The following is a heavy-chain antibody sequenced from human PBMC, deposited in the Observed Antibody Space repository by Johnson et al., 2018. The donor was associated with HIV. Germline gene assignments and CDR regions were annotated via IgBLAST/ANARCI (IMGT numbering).Heavy chain of an antibody. CDR1: GFTFSNAW. D-gene: IGHD3-10*02. Sequence: VQLVESGGGLVKPGGSLRLSCAASGFTFSNAWMSWVRQAPGKGLEWVGRIKSKTDGGTTDYAAPVKGRFTISRDDSKNTLYMQMNSLSAEDTAGYYCARDNILGELHCLDIWGQGTMVTVSA. CDR3: ARDNILGELHCLDI. J-gene: IGHJ3*02. CDR2: IKSKTDGGTT. V-gene: IGHV3-15*01.